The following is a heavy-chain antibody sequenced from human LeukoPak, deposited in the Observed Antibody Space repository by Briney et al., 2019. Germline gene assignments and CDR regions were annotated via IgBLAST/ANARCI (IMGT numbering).Heavy chain of an antibody. CDR2: VNRDGSTT. CDR1: GFTFSNYW. Sequence: PGGSLRLSCAASGFTFSNYWVHWVRQAPGKGLVWVSRVNRDGSTTNYADSVKGRFTVSRDNAKNTLNLQMNSLGAEDTAVYYCARDKKTGESSEIDYWGQGTPVTVSS. D-gene: IGHD7-27*01. J-gene: IGHJ4*02. CDR3: ARDKKTGESSEIDY. V-gene: IGHV3-74*01.